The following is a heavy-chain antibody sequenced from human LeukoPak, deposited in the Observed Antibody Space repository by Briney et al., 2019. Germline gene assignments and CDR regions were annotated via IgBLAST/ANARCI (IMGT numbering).Heavy chain of an antibody. CDR3: ATPLGTSGWYYFDY. J-gene: IGHJ4*02. D-gene: IGHD6-19*01. CDR1: GGSISSYY. CDR2: IYYSGST. Sequence: PSETLSLTCTVSGGSISSYYWSWIRQPPGKGLEWIGYIYYSGSTNYNPSLKSRVTISVDTSNNQFSLKLSSVTAADTAVYYCATPLGTSGWYYFDYWGQGTLVTVSS. V-gene: IGHV4-59*01.